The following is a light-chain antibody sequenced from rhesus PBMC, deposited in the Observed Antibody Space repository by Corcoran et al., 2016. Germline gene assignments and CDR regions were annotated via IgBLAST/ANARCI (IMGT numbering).Light chain of an antibody. CDR2: GAS. CDR1: QRVGSS. Sequence: QVILTQSPATLSLSPGERATLSCRASQRVGSSLAWYQQKPGQAPRLLIYGASIRATGIPDRFSGRGSGTEFTLTISRLESEDFAGYYCQKYSSSPPTFGGGTKVEIK. V-gene: IGKV3-53*01. J-gene: IGKJ4*01. CDR3: QKYSSSPPT.